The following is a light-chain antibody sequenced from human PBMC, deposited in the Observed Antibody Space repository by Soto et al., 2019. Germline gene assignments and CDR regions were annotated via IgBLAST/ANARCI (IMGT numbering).Light chain of an antibody. CDR1: RSNLEACYD. Sequence: QSVLAEPPAVSGAPGQRVTIPCTVTRSNLEACYDVHCYQQLPGTAPTLVIYGNRNRPSVVPERFSGSKSGTSASLAITALQAEDEGDYYCQAYDYSLIASVFGGGTKVTVL. CDR3: QAYDYSLIASV. J-gene: IGLJ3*02. V-gene: IGLV1-40*01. CDR2: GNR.